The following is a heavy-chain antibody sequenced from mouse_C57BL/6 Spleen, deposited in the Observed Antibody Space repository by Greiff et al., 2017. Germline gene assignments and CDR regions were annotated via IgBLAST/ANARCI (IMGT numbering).Heavy chain of an antibody. Sequence: QVQLQQSGAELVKPGASVKISCKASGYAFSSYWMNWVKQRPGKGLEWIGQIYPGDGDTNYNGKFKGKATLTADKSSTTAYMQLSSLTSDDSAVYFCARPTVVAHLYFDVWGTGTTVTVSS. D-gene: IGHD1-1*01. CDR1: GYAFSSYW. J-gene: IGHJ1*03. V-gene: IGHV1-80*01. CDR2: IYPGDGDT. CDR3: ARPTVVAHLYFDV.